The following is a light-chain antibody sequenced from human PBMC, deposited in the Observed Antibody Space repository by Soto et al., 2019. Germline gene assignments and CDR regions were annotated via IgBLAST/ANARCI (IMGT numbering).Light chain of an antibody. CDR2: EGS. CDR3: CSYARSSTYV. V-gene: IGLV2-23*01. Sequence: QSALTQPASVSGSPGQSITISCTGTSGDVGSYNLVSWYQHHPGKAPKLIIYEGSKRPSGVSNRFSGSKSGSTASLTISGLQSEDEADYYGCSYARSSTYVVGTGTKLTVL. CDR1: SGDVGSYNL. J-gene: IGLJ1*01.